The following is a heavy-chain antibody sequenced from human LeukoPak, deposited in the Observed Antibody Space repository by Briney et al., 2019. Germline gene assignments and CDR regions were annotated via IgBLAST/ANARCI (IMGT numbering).Heavy chain of an antibody. CDR1: GFTFSSYS. D-gene: IGHD2-15*01. V-gene: IGHV3-21*01. J-gene: IGHJ4*02. CDR3: ARDRGYCSGGSCSDFDY. CDR2: ISSSSYI. Sequence: GGSLRLSCAASGFTFSSYSMNWVRQAPGKGLEWVSSISSSSYIYYADSVKGRFTISRDNAKNSLYLQMNSLRAEDTAVYYCARDRGYCSGGSCSDFDYWGQGTLVTVSS.